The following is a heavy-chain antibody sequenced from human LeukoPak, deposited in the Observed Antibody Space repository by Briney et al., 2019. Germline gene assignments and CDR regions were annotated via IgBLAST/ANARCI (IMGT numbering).Heavy chain of an antibody. CDR3: AHHGGGTIRIAAFDI. Sequence: GGSLRLSCAASGFTFSSYWMSWVRQAPGKGLEWVANIKKDGIEKYYVDSVKGRFTISRDNSKNTLYLQLNSLRAEDTAIYYCAHHGGGTIRIAAFDIWGQGTMVTVSS. CDR1: GFTFSSYW. D-gene: IGHD3-3*01. J-gene: IGHJ3*02. CDR2: IKKDGIEK. V-gene: IGHV3-7*03.